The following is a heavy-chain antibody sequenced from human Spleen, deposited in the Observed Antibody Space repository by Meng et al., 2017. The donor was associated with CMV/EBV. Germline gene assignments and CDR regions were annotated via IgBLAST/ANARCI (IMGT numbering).Heavy chain of an antibody. J-gene: IGHJ5*02. Sequence: ASVKVSCKASRYTFSGYYMHWVRQAPGQGLEWMGWINANSGFTHSAQKFQGRVTMTRDTSISTAYMELRRLRSDDTAVYYCAKGMEDFVVEPPTIWVDPWGQGTLVTVSS. D-gene: IGHD1-14*01. CDR2: INANSGFT. CDR3: AKGMEDFVVEPPTIWVDP. CDR1: RYTFSGYY. V-gene: IGHV1-2*02.